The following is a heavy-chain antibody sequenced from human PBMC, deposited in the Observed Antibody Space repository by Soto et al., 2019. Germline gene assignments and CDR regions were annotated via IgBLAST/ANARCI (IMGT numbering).Heavy chain of an antibody. J-gene: IGHJ3*02. Sequence: QVQLVQSGAEVKKPGSSVKVSCKDSGGTFSTYSMFWVRQAPGQGLEWMGRIIPLLDIANYAQRFQDRVTITADKSTATTYMLLSSMRSDDTALYYCTIGSWSGEVFDIWGQGSMVTVSS. CDR1: GGTFSTYS. V-gene: IGHV1-69*02. CDR2: IIPLLDIA. CDR3: TIGSWSGEVFDI. D-gene: IGHD2-21*01.